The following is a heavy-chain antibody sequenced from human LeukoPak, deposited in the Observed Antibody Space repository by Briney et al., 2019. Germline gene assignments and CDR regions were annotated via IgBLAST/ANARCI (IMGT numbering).Heavy chain of an antibody. CDR3: ARGPEADGGFEFDY. CDR2: INPNSGGT. CDR1: GYTFTGYS. Sequence: GASVKVSCKASGYTFTGYSMHWVRQAPGQGLEWMGWINPNSGGTNCAQKFQGRVTMTRDTSISTAYMELSRLRSDDTAVYYCARGPEADGGFEFDYWGQGTLVTVSS. V-gene: IGHV1-2*02. J-gene: IGHJ4*02. D-gene: IGHD4-23*01.